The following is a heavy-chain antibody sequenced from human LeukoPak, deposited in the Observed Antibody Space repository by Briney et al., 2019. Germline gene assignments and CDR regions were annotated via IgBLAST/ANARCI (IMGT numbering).Heavy chain of an antibody. J-gene: IGHJ4*02. D-gene: IGHD3-3*01. Sequence: SVKVSCKASGYTFTSYAMHWVRQAPGQGLEWMGGIIPIFGTANYAQKFQGRVTITADESTSTAYMELSSLRSEDTAVYYCARRYYDFWSGYYSGYFDYWGQGTLVTVSS. CDR3: ARRYYDFWSGYYSGYFDY. CDR2: IIPIFGTA. V-gene: IGHV1-69*13. CDR1: GYTFTSYA.